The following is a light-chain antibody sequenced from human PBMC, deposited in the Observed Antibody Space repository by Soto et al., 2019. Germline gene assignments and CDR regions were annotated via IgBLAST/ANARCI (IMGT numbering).Light chain of an antibody. CDR1: SSNIGSNY. J-gene: IGLJ2*01. CDR3: AAWDDSLSGLV. V-gene: IGLV1-47*01. Sequence: QSVLTQPPSASGTPGQRVTISCSGSSSNIGSNYVYWYQQLPGTAPQLLIYRNNQRPSGVPDRCSGSKSGTSASLAIIGLRSEDEADYYCAAWDDSLSGLVFGGGTKLTVL. CDR2: RNN.